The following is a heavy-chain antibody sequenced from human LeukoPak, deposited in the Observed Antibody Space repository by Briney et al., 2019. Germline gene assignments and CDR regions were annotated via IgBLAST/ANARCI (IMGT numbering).Heavy chain of an antibody. J-gene: IGHJ4*02. CDR3: ARGATYGGGDY. CDR1: GFTFSSYS. D-gene: IGHD4-23*01. CDR2: ISSSSSYI. Sequence: GGSLRLSCAASGFTFSSYSMNWVRQAPGKGLEWVSSISSSSSYIYYADSVKGRFTISRDNAKNSLDLQMNSLRVDDTAVYYCARGATYGGGDYWGQGTLVTVSS. V-gene: IGHV3-21*01.